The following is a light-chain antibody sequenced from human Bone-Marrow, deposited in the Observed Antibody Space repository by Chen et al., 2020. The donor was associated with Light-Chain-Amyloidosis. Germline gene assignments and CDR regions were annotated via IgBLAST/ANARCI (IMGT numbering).Light chain of an antibody. Sequence: ELVLTQSPGTLSSSPGEGANLSCRASQTISSNYLSWYQQKFGQAPRLLIYGSYSRATGIPDRFTGSGSGTDFTLTINRLEPEDFAMYYCQQYGTSPLTFGGGTKVEIK. CDR3: QQYGTSPLT. V-gene: IGKV3-20*01. CDR2: GSY. J-gene: IGKJ4*01. CDR1: QTISSNY.